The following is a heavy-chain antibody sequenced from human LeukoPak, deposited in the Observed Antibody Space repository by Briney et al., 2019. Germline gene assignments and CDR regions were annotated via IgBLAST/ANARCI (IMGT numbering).Heavy chain of an antibody. D-gene: IGHD5-12*01. Sequence: KTSETLSLTCTVSGGSISSGDYYWSWIRQPPGKGLEWIGYIYYSGSTYYNPSLKSRVTISVDTSKNQFSLKLSSVTAADTAVYYCARALSGYAYYYYGMDVWGQGTTVTVSS. CDR1: GGSISSGDYY. CDR3: ARALSGYAYYYYGMDV. CDR2: IYYSGST. V-gene: IGHV4-30-4*01. J-gene: IGHJ6*02.